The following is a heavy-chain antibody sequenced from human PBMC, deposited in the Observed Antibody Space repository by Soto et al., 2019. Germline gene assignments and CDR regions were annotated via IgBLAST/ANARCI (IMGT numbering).Heavy chain of an antibody. D-gene: IGHD2-2*01. CDR3: TAVLPDLFSISDY. Sequence: EVQLVESGGGLVKPGGSLRLSCAASGFTFSSSWMNWVRQAPGKGLEWVGHVKSKTDDGTRDYAAPVEGRFTISRDDSKNTVYLQVKRLKTEDTAVYYGTAVLPDLFSISDYLGQGTLVIVSS. V-gene: IGHV3-15*07. CDR1: GFTFSSSW. CDR2: VKSKTDDGTR. J-gene: IGHJ4*02.